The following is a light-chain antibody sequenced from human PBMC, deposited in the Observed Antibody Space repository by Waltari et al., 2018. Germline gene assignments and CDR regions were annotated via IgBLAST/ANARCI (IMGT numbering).Light chain of an antibody. J-gene: IGLJ1*01. Sequence: QSVLTQPPSASGTPGQRVTISCSGSSSNIGSNTVKWYQQLPGTAPELLIYSNNQRPSGVPDRFSGSKSGTSASLAISGLQSEDEADYYCAAWDDSLNGFYVFGTGTKVTVL. CDR1: SSNIGSNT. CDR3: AAWDDSLNGFYV. V-gene: IGLV1-44*01. CDR2: SNN.